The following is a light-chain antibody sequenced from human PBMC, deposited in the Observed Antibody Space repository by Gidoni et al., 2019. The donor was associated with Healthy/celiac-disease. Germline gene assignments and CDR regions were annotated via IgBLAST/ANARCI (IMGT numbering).Light chain of an antibody. V-gene: IGKV1-33*01. J-gene: IGKJ5*01. CDR3: QQYDNLPSIA. CDR2: DAS. Sequence: DIQMTQSPSSLSASVGDRVTITCQASQDISNYLNWYQQKPGKAPKLLIYDASNLETGVPSRVSGSGSGTDFTSPIRSLQPEDIATYYCQQYDNLPSIAFGQGTRLEIK. CDR1: QDISNY.